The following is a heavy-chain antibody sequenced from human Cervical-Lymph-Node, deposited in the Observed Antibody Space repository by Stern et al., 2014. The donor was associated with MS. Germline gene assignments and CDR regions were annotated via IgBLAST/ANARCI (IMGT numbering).Heavy chain of an antibody. CDR2: MSFDGGNK. CDR1: GFSLSNSG. CDR3: MGVGDAMHV. J-gene: IGHJ6*02. Sequence: VQLEESGGGVVQPGRSLTLSCAASGFSLSNSGMHWVRQAPGKGLEWVAVMSFDGGNKKYGDSVKGRFRISRAMAKKTRVLQMNSLRPEDTAVYCCMGVGDAMHVWGQGTTVIVSS. V-gene: IGHV3-30*03.